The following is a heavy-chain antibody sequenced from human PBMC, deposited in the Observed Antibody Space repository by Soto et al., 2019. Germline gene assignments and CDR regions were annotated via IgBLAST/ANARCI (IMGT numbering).Heavy chain of an antibody. V-gene: IGHV3-64*01. CDR3: ARASTVTSTRGNWYFDL. D-gene: IGHD4-17*01. J-gene: IGHJ2*01. Sequence: GGSLRLSCAASGFTFSSYAMHWVRQAPGKGLEYVSAISSNGGSTYYANSVKGRFTISRDNSKNTLYLQMGSLRAEDMAVYYCARASTVTSTRGNWYFDLWGRGTLVTVSS. CDR1: GFTFSSYA. CDR2: ISSNGGST.